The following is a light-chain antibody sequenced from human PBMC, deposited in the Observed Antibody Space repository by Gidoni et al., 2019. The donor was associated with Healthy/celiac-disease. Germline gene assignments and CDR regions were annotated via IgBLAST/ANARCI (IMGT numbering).Light chain of an antibody. CDR1: QDISNY. CDR3: QQYDNLPIT. V-gene: IGKV1-33*01. J-gene: IGKJ5*01. CDR2: DAS. Sequence: DIQMTQSPSSLSASVGDSVTITCQASQDISNYLNWYQQKPGKAPKLLIDDASNWETGVPARFSGSGSGTDFTFNISRLQPEDIATYYCQQYDNLPITFGQGTRLEIK.